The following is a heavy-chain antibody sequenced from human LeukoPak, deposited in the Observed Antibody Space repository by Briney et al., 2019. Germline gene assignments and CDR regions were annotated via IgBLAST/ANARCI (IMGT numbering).Heavy chain of an antibody. Sequence: SETLSLTCTVSGGSISSYYWSWIRQPPGKGLEWIGYIYYSGSTNYNPSLKSRVTISVDTSKNQFSLKLSSVTAADTAVYYCARTGYGDPPESYYFDYWGQGTLVTVSS. J-gene: IGHJ4*02. CDR1: GGSISSYY. CDR3: ARTGYGDPPESYYFDY. CDR2: IYYSGST. D-gene: IGHD4-17*01. V-gene: IGHV4-59*01.